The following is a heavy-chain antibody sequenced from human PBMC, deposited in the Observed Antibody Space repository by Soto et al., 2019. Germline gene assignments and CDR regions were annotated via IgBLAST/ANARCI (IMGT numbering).Heavy chain of an antibody. CDR1: GYTLTELS. CDR2: FDPEDGET. CDR3: AKDRVTYYYDSSGYYYELRPYGMDV. V-gene: IGHV1-24*01. Sequence: GASVKVSCKVSGYTLTELSMHWVRQAPGKGLEWMGGFDPEDGETIYAQKFQGRVTMTEDTSTDTAYMELSSLRSEDTAVYYCAKDRVTYYYDSSGYYYELRPYGMDVWGQGTTVTVSS. J-gene: IGHJ6*02. D-gene: IGHD3-22*01.